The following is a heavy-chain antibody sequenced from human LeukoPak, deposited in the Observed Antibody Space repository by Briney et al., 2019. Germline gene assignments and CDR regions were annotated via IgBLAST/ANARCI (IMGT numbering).Heavy chain of an antibody. CDR1: GFAVSSNS. Sequence: GGSLRLSCTVSGFAVSSNSMSWVRQAPGKGLEWVSGISPSGSISYYADSVKGRFTISGDNSKNTVSLQMNSLRAEDTALYYCARDLDWGAFDAWGQGTLVTVSS. V-gene: IGHV3-23*01. D-gene: IGHD3-9*01. CDR2: ISPSGSIS. CDR3: ARDLDWGAFDA. J-gene: IGHJ5*02.